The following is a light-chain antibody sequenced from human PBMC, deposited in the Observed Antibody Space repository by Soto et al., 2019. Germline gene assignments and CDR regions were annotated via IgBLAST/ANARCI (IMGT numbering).Light chain of an antibody. CDR3: MQALQTPLT. J-gene: IGKJ2*01. CDR1: QSLLHSNGYNY. Sequence: DIVMTQSPLSLPVTPGEPASISCRTSQSLLHSNGYNYLDWDLQKPGQSPQLLIYLGSNRASGVPDKFSGSGSGTDFTLKITRVEAEDVGVYYYCMQALQTPLTFDQGTKLEIK. V-gene: IGKV2-28*01. CDR2: LGS.